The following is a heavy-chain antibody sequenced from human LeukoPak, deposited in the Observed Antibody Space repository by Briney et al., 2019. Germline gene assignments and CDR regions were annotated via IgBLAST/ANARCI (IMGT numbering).Heavy chain of an antibody. D-gene: IGHD6-13*01. CDR3: AGSIAAAGTLDY. Sequence: ASVKASCKASGYTFTSYGISWVRQAPGQGLEWMGWISAYNGNTNYAQKLQGRVTMTTDTSTSTAYMELRSLRSDDTAVYYCAGSIAAAGTLDYWGQGTLVTVSS. CDR1: GYTFTSYG. J-gene: IGHJ4*02. V-gene: IGHV1-18*01. CDR2: ISAYNGNT.